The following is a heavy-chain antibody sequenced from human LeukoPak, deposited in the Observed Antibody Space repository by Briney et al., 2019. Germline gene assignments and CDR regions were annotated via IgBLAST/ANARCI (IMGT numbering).Heavy chain of an antibody. CDR1: GGSISSYY. V-gene: IGHV4-59*01. D-gene: IGHD2-8*01. J-gene: IGHJ3*02. CDR3: ARVLSRCTNGVCYLDDFDI. CDR2: IYYSGST. Sequence: SETLSLTCTVSGGSISSYYWSWIRQPPGKGLEWIGYIYYSGSTNYNPSLKSRVTISVDTSKNQFSLKLSSVTAADTAVYYCARVLSRCTNGVCYLDDFDIWGQGTMVTVSS.